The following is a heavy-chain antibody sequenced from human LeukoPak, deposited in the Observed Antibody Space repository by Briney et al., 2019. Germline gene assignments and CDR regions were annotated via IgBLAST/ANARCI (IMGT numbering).Heavy chain of an antibody. D-gene: IGHD3-10*01. Sequence: GSLRLSCAASGFTFSNHAMNWVRQPPGKGLEWIGEINHSGSTNYNPSLKSRVTISVDTSKNQFSLKLSSVTAADTAVYYCARGSITMVRGALGGYWGQGTLVTVSS. J-gene: IGHJ4*02. CDR1: GFTFSNHA. CDR2: INHSGST. V-gene: IGHV4-34*01. CDR3: ARGSITMVRGALGGY.